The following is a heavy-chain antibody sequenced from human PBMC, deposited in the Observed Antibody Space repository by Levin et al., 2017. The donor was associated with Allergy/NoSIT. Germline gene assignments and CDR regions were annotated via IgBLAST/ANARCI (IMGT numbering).Heavy chain of an antibody. CDR3: ARLDARCGGDCFLFDY. CDR2: IKQDGSEK. Sequence: ETLSLTCAASGFIFSSSWMTWVRQAPGKGLEWVANIKQDGSEKYYVDSVKGRFTISRDNAKNSLYLQMNSLRVEDTAVYFCARLDARCGGDCFLFDYWGQGTLVTVSS. D-gene: IGHD2-21*02. CDR1: GFIFSSSW. J-gene: IGHJ4*02. V-gene: IGHV3-7*01.